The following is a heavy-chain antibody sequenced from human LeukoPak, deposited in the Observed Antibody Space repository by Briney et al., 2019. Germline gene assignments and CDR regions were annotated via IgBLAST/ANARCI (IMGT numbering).Heavy chain of an antibody. V-gene: IGHV1-46*01. D-gene: IGHD3-22*01. CDR1: GYSFTSYY. CDR2: INPSGSSA. J-gene: IGHJ5*02. Sequence: ASVKVSCKASGYSFTSYYMHWVRQAPGQGLEWMGFINPSGSSAAYAQKFQGRLTMTRDMFTSTDYMELTSLTSDDTAVYYCARGSRRDYYDSRWWFDPWGQGTLVTVSS. CDR3: ARGSRRDYYDSRWWFDP.